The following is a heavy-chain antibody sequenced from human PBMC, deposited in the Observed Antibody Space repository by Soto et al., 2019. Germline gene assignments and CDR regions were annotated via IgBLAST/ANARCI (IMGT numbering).Heavy chain of an antibody. CDR2: INPSGGYT. Sequence: ASVKVSCKASRYTFTSYYMNWVRQAPGQGLEWLGIINPSGGYTTYAQRFLGRVTMTSDTSTSTVHMELGSLTSEDTAVYYCARVPIVATIDNWFDPWGQGTLVTVSS. CDR3: ARVPIVATIDNWFDP. J-gene: IGHJ5*02. V-gene: IGHV1-46*01. CDR1: RYTFTSYY. D-gene: IGHD5-12*01.